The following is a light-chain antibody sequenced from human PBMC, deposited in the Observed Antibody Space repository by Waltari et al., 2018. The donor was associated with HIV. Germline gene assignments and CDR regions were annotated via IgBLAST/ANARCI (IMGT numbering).Light chain of an antibody. CDR2: EVN. J-gene: IGLJ2*01. Sequence: QSALTQPPSASGSRGQSVTISCTGTSSDVGAYNYVSGYQQYPGMAPKLIIYEVNKRPSGVPDRFSGSKSGNTASLTVSGLQAEDEADFYCSSYAGSAVVFGGGTKLTVL. V-gene: IGLV2-8*01. CDR1: SSDVGAYNY. CDR3: SSYAGSAVV.